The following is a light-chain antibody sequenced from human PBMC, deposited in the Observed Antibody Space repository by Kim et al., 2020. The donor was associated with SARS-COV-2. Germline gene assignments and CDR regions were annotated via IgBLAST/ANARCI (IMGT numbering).Light chain of an antibody. CDR2: SAS. Sequence: DIQMTQSPSSLSASVGDRVTITCRASQGIDNYLNWYQQKLGKAPKLLIYSASSLQSGVPSRFSGSGSGTDFTLTISSLQPEDFATYFCQQSYRIPHTFGQGTKVDIK. CDR1: QGIDNY. CDR3: QQSYRIPHT. J-gene: IGKJ1*01. V-gene: IGKV1-39*01.